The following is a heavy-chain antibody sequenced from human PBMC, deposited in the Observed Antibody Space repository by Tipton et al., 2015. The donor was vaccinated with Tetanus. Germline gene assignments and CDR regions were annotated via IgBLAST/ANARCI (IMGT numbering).Heavy chain of an antibody. CDR1: GFTITNYA. Sequence: GSLRLSCAASGFTITNYAMSWVRQAPGKGLEWVSAISGSGGSTYYADSVKGRFTISRDNSKNTLYLQMNSLRAEDTAVYYCAKAAVAGTVSRFDYWGQGTLVTVSS. CDR3: AKAAVAGTVSRFDY. J-gene: IGHJ4*02. CDR2: ISGSGGST. D-gene: IGHD6-19*01. V-gene: IGHV3-23*01.